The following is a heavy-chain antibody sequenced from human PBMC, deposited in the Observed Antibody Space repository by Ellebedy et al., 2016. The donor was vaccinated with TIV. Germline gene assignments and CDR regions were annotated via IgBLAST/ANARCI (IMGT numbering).Heavy chain of an antibody. CDR3: ARSGRRDV. J-gene: IGHJ6*02. V-gene: IGHV3-49*04. Sequence: GESLKISCTASGFTLRDYGVSWVRQAPGKGLEWVGFFRGIPYGGTTEYAASVKGRFTISRDDSKGIAYLQMNSLKTEDTAVYYCARSGRRDVWGQGTTVAVSS. D-gene: IGHD6-25*01. CDR1: GFTLRDYG. CDR2: FRGIPYGGTT.